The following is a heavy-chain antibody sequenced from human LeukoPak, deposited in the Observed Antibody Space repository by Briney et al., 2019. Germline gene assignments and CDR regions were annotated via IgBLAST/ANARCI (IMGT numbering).Heavy chain of an antibody. CDR2: IYNSGTT. J-gene: IGHJ4*02. Sequence: SETLSLTCAVSGGSIRNSSFYWGWIRQPPGKGLEWIASIYNSGTTNYNPSLKSRVTISVDTSKKQFSLKLSSVTAADTAVYYCVTYYFDSSGPKKNYWGQGTLVTVSS. V-gene: IGHV4-39*07. CDR1: GGSIRNSSFY. CDR3: VTYYFDSSGPKKNY. D-gene: IGHD3-22*01.